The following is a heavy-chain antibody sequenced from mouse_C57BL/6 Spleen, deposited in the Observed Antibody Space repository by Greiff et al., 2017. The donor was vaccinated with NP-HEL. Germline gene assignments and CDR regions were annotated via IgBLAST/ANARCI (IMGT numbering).Heavy chain of an antibody. J-gene: IGHJ1*03. CDR2: IYPRSGNT. Sequence: QVQLQQSGAELARPGASVKLSCKASGYTFTSYGISWVKQRTGQGLEWIGEIYPRSGNTYYNEKFKGKATLTADKSSSTAYMELRSLTSEDSAVYFCARGRYDYEKYFDVWGTGTTVTVSS. D-gene: IGHD2-4*01. V-gene: IGHV1-81*01. CDR1: GYTFTSYG. CDR3: ARGRYDYEKYFDV.